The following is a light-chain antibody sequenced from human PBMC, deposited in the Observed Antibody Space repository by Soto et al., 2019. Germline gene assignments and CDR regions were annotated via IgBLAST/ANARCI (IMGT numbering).Light chain of an antibody. J-gene: IGKJ5*01. CDR3: QQYKNWPPIT. V-gene: IGKV3-15*01. Sequence: EFVLTQSPGTLSLSPGEGATLSCRASQSVSSNLAWYQQKPGQAPRLLIYGASTRATGIPARFSGSGSGTEFTLTISSLQSEDFAVYYCQQYKNWPPITFGQGTRLEI. CDR2: GAS. CDR1: QSVSSN.